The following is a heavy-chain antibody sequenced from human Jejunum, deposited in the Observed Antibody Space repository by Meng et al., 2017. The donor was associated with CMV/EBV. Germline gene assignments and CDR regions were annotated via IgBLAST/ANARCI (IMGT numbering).Heavy chain of an antibody. Sequence: KASSYTFNIYGISWVRQAPGQGLEYMGWISSYSGNTEYAQKFQGRLTVTTDTSTNTAYMELRNLRSDDTAMYYCAREANGGLAGFDYWGQGTLVTVSS. CDR2: ISSYSGNT. D-gene: IGHD3-16*01. V-gene: IGHV1-18*01. CDR1: SYTFNIYG. CDR3: AREANGGLAGFDY. J-gene: IGHJ4*02.